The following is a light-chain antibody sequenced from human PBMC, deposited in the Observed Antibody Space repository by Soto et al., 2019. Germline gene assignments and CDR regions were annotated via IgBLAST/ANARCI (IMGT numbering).Light chain of an antibody. CDR1: QSVSGS. J-gene: IGKJ4*01. CDR2: DAS. CDR3: QQSSNWPA. V-gene: IGKV3-11*01. Sequence: EIVLTQSPATLSLSPGERATLSCRASQSVSGSLAWYQQKPGQAPSLLIYDASNRATGIPARFSGSGSGTDITLTISSLEPEDCAVYYCQQSSNWPAFGGGTKVEIK.